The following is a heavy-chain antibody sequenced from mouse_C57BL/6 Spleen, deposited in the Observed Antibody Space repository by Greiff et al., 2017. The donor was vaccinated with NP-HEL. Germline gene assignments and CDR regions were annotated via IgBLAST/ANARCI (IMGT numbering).Heavy chain of an antibody. Sequence: QVQLKESGAELVKPGASVKLSCKASGYTFTSYWMQWVKQRPGQGLEWIGEIDPSDSYTNYNQKFKGKATLTVDTSSSTAYMQLSSLTSEDSAVYYCARERFDYWGQGTTLTVSS. CDR3: ARERFDY. CDR1: GYTFTSYW. V-gene: IGHV1-50*01. CDR2: IDPSDSYT. J-gene: IGHJ2*01.